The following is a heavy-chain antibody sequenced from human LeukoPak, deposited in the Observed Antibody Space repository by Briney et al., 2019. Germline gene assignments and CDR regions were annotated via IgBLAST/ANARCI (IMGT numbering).Heavy chain of an antibody. J-gene: IGHJ4*02. CDR2: ILYDGSNE. Sequence: GGSLRLSCAASGFTFSSYAMHWVRQAPGKGLEWVAVILYDGSNEYYPDSVKGRFTVSRDNSKNTLSLQMNSLRPEDTAVYYCARGLDGNSWYQIDYWGQGTLVTVSS. V-gene: IGHV3-30-3*01. CDR3: ARGLDGNSWYQIDY. CDR1: GFTFSSYA. D-gene: IGHD6-13*01.